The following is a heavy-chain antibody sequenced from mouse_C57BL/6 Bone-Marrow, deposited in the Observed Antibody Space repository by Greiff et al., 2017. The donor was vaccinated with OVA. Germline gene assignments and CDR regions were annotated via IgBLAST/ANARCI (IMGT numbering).Heavy chain of an antibody. CDR1: GYTFTSYW. V-gene: IGHV1-72*01. D-gene: IGHD2-2*01. Sequence: QVQLQQPGAELVKPGASVKLSCKASGYTFTSYWMHWVKQRPGRGLEWIGRFDPNSGGTKYNEQFKSKATLTVDKPSSTAYMQLSSLTSEDSAVDYCARYGYDAPLDYWGQGTTLTVSS. CDR3: ARYGYDAPLDY. CDR2: FDPNSGGT. J-gene: IGHJ2*01.